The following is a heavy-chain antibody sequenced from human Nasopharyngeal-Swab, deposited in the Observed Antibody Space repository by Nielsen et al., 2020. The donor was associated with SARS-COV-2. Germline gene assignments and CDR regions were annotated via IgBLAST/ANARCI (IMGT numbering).Heavy chain of an antibody. Sequence: WIRQPPGKGLEWVSYIPPTASHIYYADSVRGRFTISRDNAKKSLYLQMESLRPEDTAVYYCARDRGWGYSDYGSLDYWGQGVLVTVSS. CDR2: IPPTASHI. CDR3: ARDRGWGYSDYGSLDY. J-gene: IGHJ4*02. V-gene: IGHV3-11*04. D-gene: IGHD4-17*01.